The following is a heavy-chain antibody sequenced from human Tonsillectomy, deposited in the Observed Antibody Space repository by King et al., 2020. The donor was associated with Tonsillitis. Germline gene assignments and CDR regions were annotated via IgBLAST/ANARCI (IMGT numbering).Heavy chain of an antibody. CDR1: GFTFSSYG. J-gene: IGHJ3*01. CDR3: ARDQSYYDSSGYYSD. Sequence: VQLVESGGGVVQPGRSLRLSCAASGFTFSSYGMHWVXXAPGKGXXWXXXXXXXXXXXXSXXSVXGRFTISRDXXKNXPYLQXXSLRAEDTAVYYCARDQSYYDSSGYYSDWGQGTMVTVSS. D-gene: IGHD3-22*01. V-gene: IGHV3-30*03. CDR2: XXXXXXXX.